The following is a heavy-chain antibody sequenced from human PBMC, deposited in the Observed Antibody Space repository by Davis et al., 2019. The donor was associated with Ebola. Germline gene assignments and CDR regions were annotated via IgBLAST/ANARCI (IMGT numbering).Heavy chain of an antibody. CDR2: ISSSGSTI. J-gene: IGHJ6*02. V-gene: IGHV3-11*01. CDR1: GFTFSDYY. Sequence: GESLKISCAASGFTFSDYYMSWIRQAPGKGLEWVSYISSSGSTIYYADSVKGRFTISRDNAKNSLYLQMNSLRAEDTAVYYCASLPVEDYYGMDVWGQGTTVTVSS. CDR3: ASLPVEDYYGMDV. D-gene: IGHD2-8*02.